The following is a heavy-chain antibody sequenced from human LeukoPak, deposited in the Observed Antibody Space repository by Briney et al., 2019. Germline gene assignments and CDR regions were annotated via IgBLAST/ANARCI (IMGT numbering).Heavy chain of an antibody. J-gene: IGHJ6*02. CDR2: INPSGGST. D-gene: IGHD6-6*01. CDR3: ARGCRRQLVRESPPSFYGMDV. CDR1: GYTFTSYY. Sequence: GASVKVSCKASGYTFTSYYMHWVRQAPGQGLEWMGIINPSGGSTSYAQKFQGRVTMTRDTSTSTVYMELSSPRSEDTAVYYCARGCRRQLVRESPPSFYGMDVWGQGTTVTVSS. V-gene: IGHV1-46*01.